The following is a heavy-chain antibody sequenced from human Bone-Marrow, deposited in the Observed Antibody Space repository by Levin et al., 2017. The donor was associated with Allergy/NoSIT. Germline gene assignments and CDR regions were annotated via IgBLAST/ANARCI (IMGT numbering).Heavy chain of an antibody. CDR3: ARGTRGYDYRLDF. CDR2: INPNNDGT. J-gene: IGHJ4*02. V-gene: IGHV1-2*02. CDR1: GYIFTGYY. D-gene: IGHD5-12*01. Sequence: GESLKISCKASGYIFTGYYMHWVRQAPGQGLEWMGWINPNNDGTNYAQKFRGRVTMTRDTSIITAYMDLSRLTSDDTAVYYCARGTRGYDYRLDFWGQGTLVLVSS.